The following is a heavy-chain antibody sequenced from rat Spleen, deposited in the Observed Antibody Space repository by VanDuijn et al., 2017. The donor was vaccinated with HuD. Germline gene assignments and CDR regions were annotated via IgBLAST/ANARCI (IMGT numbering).Heavy chain of an antibody. CDR2: ISNARGIT. CDR1: GFTFSDYD. Sequence: EVQLVESDGGLVQPGRSLKLSCAASGFTFSDYDMAWVRQAPGMGLEWIASISNARGITYYPDSVKGRFTISRDIANSTLYLRMNSLRSEDTAIYYCARPTTGIPFNYWGQGVMVTVSS. J-gene: IGHJ2*01. D-gene: IGHD1-9*01. CDR3: ARPTTGIPFNY. V-gene: IGHV5-7*01.